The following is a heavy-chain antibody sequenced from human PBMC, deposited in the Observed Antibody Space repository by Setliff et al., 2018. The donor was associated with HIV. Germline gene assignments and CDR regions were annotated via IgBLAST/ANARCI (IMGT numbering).Heavy chain of an antibody. J-gene: IGHJ1*01. V-gene: IGHV4-61*10. D-gene: IGHD2-21*02. CDR2: IYSSGAT. Sequence: SETLSLTCSVSGGSITSGSYYWIWIRQPAGKGLEWIGHIYSSGATNYNPSLKSRVFISVDTSKNQFSLKLSSVTAADTAVYYCARVGCGGDCYSMAEYFQHWGQGTLVTVSS. CDR1: GGSITSGSYY. CDR3: ARVGCGGDCYSMAEYFQH.